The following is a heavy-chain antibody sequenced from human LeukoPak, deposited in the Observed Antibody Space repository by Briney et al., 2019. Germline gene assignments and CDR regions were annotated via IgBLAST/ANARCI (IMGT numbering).Heavy chain of an antibody. J-gene: IGHJ6*03. V-gene: IGHV3-30*02. CDR1: GFTFSSYG. Sequence: GGSLRLSCAASGFTFSSYGMHWVRQAPGKGLEWVAFIRYDGSNKYYADSVKGRFTTSRDNSKNTLYLQMNSLRAEDTAVYYCAKGDSRPYYYYYYMDVWGKGTTVTISS. CDR2: IRYDGSNK. D-gene: IGHD2-21*01. CDR3: AKGDSRPYYYYYYMDV.